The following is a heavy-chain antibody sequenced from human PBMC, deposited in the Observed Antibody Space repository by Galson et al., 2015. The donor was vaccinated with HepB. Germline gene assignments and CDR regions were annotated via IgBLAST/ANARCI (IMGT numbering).Heavy chain of an antibody. Sequence: SLRLSCAASGFTFSSYWMSWVRQAPGKGLEWVANIKQDGSEKYYVDSVKGRFTISRDNAKNSLYLQMNSLRAEDTAVYYCARDLCGGDCYWGDDAFDIWGQGTMVTVSS. V-gene: IGHV3-7*03. CDR1: GFTFSSYW. J-gene: IGHJ3*02. CDR2: IKQDGSEK. CDR3: ARDLCGGDCYWGDDAFDI. D-gene: IGHD2-21*01.